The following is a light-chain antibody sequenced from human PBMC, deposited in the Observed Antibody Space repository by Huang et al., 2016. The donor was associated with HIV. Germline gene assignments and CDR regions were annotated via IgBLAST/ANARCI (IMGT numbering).Light chain of an antibody. Sequence: EIVLTQSPGTLSLSPGERATLSCRASQSVSNNYLAWYQQKPGQAPRLLIYGASSRAPGIPDRFSGSGSVTGFTLTISRLEPEDFAVYFCQQYGTLLTFGGGTKVEI. CDR2: GAS. CDR3: QQYGTLLT. J-gene: IGKJ4*01. V-gene: IGKV3-20*01. CDR1: QSVSNNY.